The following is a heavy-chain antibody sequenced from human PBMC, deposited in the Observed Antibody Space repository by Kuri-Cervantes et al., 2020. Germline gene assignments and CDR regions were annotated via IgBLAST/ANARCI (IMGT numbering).Heavy chain of an antibody. D-gene: IGHD5-18*01. CDR3: AKEGNTGYSYFQDAFDI. Sequence: GGSLRLSCTASGFTFGDYAMSWVRQAPGKGLEWVSYISSSSSTIYYADSVKGRFTISRDNSKNTLYLQMNSLRAEDTAVYYCAKEGNTGYSYFQDAFDIWGQGTMVTVSS. CDR1: GFTFGDYA. J-gene: IGHJ3*02. V-gene: IGHV3-48*01. CDR2: ISSSSSTI.